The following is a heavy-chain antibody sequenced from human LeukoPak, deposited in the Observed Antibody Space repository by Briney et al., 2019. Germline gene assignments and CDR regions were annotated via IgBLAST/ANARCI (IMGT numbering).Heavy chain of an antibody. CDR2: ISSSSSTI. V-gene: IGHV3-48*04. J-gene: IGHJ5*02. D-gene: IGHD3-3*01. Sequence: PGGSLRLSCAASGFTFSSYSMNWVRQAPGKGLEWVSYISSSSSTIYYADSVKGRFTISRDNAKNSLYLQMNSLRAEDTAVYYCAREGAYYDFHFDPWGQGTLVTVSS. CDR1: GFTFSSYS. CDR3: AREGAYYDFHFDP.